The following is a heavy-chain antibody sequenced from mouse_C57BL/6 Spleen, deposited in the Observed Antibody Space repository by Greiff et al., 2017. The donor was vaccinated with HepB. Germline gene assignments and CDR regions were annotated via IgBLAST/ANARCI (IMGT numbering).Heavy chain of an antibody. J-gene: IGHJ2*01. V-gene: IGHV1-53*01. CDR1: GYTFTSYW. D-gene: IGHD2-3*01. CDR3: ARVVGYYVGCDY. Sequence: VQLQQSGTELVKPGASVKLSCKASGYTFTSYWMHWVKQRPGQGLEWIGNINPSNGGTNYNEKFKSKATLTVDKSSSTAYMQLSSLTSEDSAVYYCARVVGYYVGCDYWGQGTTLTVSS. CDR2: INPSNGGT.